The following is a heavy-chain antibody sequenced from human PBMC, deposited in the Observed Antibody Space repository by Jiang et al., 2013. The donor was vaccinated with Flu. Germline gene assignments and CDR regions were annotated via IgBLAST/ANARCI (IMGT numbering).Heavy chain of an antibody. V-gene: IGHV4-39*01. J-gene: IGHJ6*03. CDR1: GGSISSSSYY. CDR2: IYYSGST. Sequence: GLVKPSETLSLTCTVSGGSISSSSYYWGWIRQPPGKGLEWIGSIYYSGSTYYNPSLKSRVTISVDTSKNQFSLKLSTVTAADTAVYYCARQGPGYCSSTSCFNMDVWGKGTTVTVSS. D-gene: IGHD2-2*01. CDR3: ARQGPGYCSSTSCFNMDV.